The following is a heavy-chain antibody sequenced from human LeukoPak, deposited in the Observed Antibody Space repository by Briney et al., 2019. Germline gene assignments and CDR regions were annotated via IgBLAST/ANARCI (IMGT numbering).Heavy chain of an antibody. Sequence: ASVKVSCKXSGYTFTSYDINWVRQATGQGLEWMGGMNPNSGNTGYAQKFQGRVTMTRNTSISTAYMELRSLRSEDTAVYYCARVGIVPAALSFYYYYYMDVWGKGTTVTVSS. CDR1: GYTFTSYD. J-gene: IGHJ6*03. D-gene: IGHD2-2*01. V-gene: IGHV1-8*01. CDR3: ARVGIVPAALSFYYYYYMDV. CDR2: MNPNSGNT.